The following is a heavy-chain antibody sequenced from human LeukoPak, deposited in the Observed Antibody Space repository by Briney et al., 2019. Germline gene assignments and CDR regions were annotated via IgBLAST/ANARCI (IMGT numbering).Heavy chain of an antibody. CDR1: GFSFSSYS. Sequence: PGGSLRLSCAASGFSFSSYSMNWVRQAPGKGLEWVSSISSSSSYIYYADSVKGRFTISRDNAKNSLYLQMNSLRAEDTAVYYCGRENDYLGPWVDPWGQGTLVTVSS. J-gene: IGHJ5*02. V-gene: IGHV3-21*01. D-gene: IGHD4-11*01. CDR2: ISSSSSYI. CDR3: GRENDYLGPWVDP.